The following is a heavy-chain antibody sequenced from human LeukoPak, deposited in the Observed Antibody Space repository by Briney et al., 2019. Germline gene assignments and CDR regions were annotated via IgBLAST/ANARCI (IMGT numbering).Heavy chain of an antibody. CDR3: ARGARPAASSYALDY. V-gene: IGHV3-66*02. D-gene: IGHD2-2*01. CDR1: GFTVSSNY. J-gene: IGHJ4*02. Sequence: GGSLRLSXAASGFTVSSNYMSWVGQAPGKGLEWVSVIYSGGSTYYADSVKGRFTISRDNSENTLYLQMNSLRAEDTAVYYCARGARPAASSYALDYWGQGTLVTVSS. CDR2: IYSGGST.